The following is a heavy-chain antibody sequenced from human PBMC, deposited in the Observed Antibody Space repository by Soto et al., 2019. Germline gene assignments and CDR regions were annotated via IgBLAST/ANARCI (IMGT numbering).Heavy chain of an antibody. CDR1: GFSFSIYA. CDR2: ISGGGGST. Sequence: EVQLLDSGGRLVQPGGSLRLSCAASGFSFSIYAMNWVRQAPGKGLEWVSGISGGGGSTYYADSVKGRFTISRDNSKNAVDLQMNSLRVEDTAVYYCAKDPTSYDSSAQFDSWGQGTLVTVSS. V-gene: IGHV3-23*01. D-gene: IGHD3-22*01. CDR3: AKDPTSYDSSAQFDS. J-gene: IGHJ4*02.